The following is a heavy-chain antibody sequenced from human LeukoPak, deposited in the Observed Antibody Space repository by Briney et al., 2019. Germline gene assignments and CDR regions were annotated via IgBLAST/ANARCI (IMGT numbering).Heavy chain of an antibody. CDR1: GFTFITSD. D-gene: IGHD5-18*01. V-gene: IGHV3-66*01. Sequence: GGSLRLSCAASGFTFITSDMTWVRQSPGEGLEWVSLIYSGGDTYYADSAKGRFTISRDNSKNTLYLQMNSLRDEDTAVYYCAKWGGYGYGIDFWGQGTLVTVSS. J-gene: IGHJ4*02. CDR2: IYSGGDT. CDR3: AKWGGYGYGIDF.